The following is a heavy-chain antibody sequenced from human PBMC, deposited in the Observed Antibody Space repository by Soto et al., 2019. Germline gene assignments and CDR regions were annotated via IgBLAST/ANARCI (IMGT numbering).Heavy chain of an antibody. J-gene: IGHJ6*02. D-gene: IGHD5-18*01. CDR2: ISGSGGST. V-gene: IGHV3-23*01. CDR3: ANSGYSYGYYYYGMDV. Sequence: GGSLRLSCAASGFTFSSYAMSWVRQAPGKGLEWVSAISGSGGSTYYADSAKGRFTISRDNSKNTLYLQMNSLRAEDTAVYYCANSGYSYGYYYYGMDVWGQGTTVTSP. CDR1: GFTFSSYA.